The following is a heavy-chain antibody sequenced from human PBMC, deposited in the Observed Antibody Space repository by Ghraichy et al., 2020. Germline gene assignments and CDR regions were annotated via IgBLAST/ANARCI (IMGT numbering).Heavy chain of an antibody. CDR3: ARDLYGDYGAFDI. Sequence: GESLNISCAASGFTVSSNYMSWVRQAPGKGLEWVSVIYSGGSTYYADSVKGRFTISRDNSKNTLYLQMNSLRAEDTAVYYCARDLYGDYGAFDIWGQGTMVTVSS. J-gene: IGHJ3*02. CDR1: GFTVSSNY. V-gene: IGHV3-53*01. D-gene: IGHD4-17*01. CDR2: IYSGGST.